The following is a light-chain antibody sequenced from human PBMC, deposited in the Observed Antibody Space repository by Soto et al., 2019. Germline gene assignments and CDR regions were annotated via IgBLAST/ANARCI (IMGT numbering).Light chain of an antibody. CDR3: QLFGRSVT. V-gene: IGKV3-20*01. Sequence: DIVLTQSPGTLSLSPGERATLSCRASQLVVTAYLHWYQQKPGQAPRLLISGALNRATAIPDRFSGSGSGTDFTLTISRLEPEDCAVYYCQLFGRSVTFGPGTKVDVK. CDR2: GAL. J-gene: IGKJ3*01. CDR1: QLVVTAY.